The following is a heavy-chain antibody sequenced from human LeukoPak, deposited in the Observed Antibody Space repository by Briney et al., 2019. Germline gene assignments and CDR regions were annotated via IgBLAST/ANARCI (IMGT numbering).Heavy chain of an antibody. CDR2: IRYDGGNK. V-gene: IGHV3-33*01. J-gene: IGHJ4*02. Sequence: GGSLRPSCAASGFTFSTYGMHWVRQAPGKGLEWLAVIRYDGGNKYYGDSVRGRFTISRDNSKNTLYLQMNSLRAEDTAMYHCARALSAMVPDYWGQGTLLTVSS. D-gene: IGHD5-18*01. CDR3: ARALSAMVPDY. CDR1: GFTFSTYG.